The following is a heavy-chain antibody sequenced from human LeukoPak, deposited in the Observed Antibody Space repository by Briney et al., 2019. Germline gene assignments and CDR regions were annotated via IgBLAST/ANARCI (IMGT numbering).Heavy chain of an antibody. CDR2: IRYDGSKK. Sequence: PGGSLRLSCAASGFTFSDYGMHWVRQAPGKGLEWVSFIRYDGSKKYYADSVKGRFTISRGNAKNSLYLQMNSLRAEDTAVYYCARSPIAAAIYYYYYYMDVWGKGTTVTVSS. V-gene: IGHV3-30*02. CDR1: GFTFSDYG. D-gene: IGHD6-13*01. J-gene: IGHJ6*03. CDR3: ARSPIAAAIYYYYYYMDV.